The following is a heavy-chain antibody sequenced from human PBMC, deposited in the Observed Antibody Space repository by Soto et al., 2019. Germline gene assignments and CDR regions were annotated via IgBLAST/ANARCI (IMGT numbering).Heavy chain of an antibody. D-gene: IGHD6-13*01. Sequence: SETLSLTCTVSGGSVSSGSYYWSWIRQPPGKGLEWIGYIYYSGSTNYNPSLKSRVTISVDTSKNQFSLKLSSVTAADTAVYYCARDEGVSGYYYGMDVRGQGTTVTVSS. J-gene: IGHJ6*02. V-gene: IGHV4-61*01. CDR2: IYYSGST. CDR1: GGSVSSGSYY. CDR3: ARDEGVSGYYYGMDV.